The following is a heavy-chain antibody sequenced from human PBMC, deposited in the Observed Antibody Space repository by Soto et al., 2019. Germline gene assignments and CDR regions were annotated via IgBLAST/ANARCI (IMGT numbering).Heavy chain of an antibody. V-gene: IGHV4-59*08. CDR3: ARRAQLELYNWFDP. Sequence: SETLSLTCTVSGGSISSYYWSWIRQPPGKGLEWIGYIYYSGSTNYNPSLKSRVTISVDTSKNQFSLKLSSVTAADTAVYYCARRAQLELYNWFDPWGQGTLVTVSS. CDR2: IYYSGST. J-gene: IGHJ5*02. CDR1: GGSISSYY. D-gene: IGHD1-1*01.